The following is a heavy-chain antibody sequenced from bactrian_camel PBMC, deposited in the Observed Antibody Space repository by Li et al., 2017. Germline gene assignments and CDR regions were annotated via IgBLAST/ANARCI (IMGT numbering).Heavy chain of an antibody. V-gene: IGHV3S9*01. CDR2: LDTDGST. D-gene: IGHD2*01. Sequence: HVQLVESGGGSVQSGGSLRLSCSAPGYTSRGYCMAWFRQRIGKEREGVAALDTDGSTRYADFAKGRFTIAQDNTENAVSLQMNGLELEDTAMYYCAAGTSTTWFFGTLNPNAYAYWGQGTQVTVS. CDR1: GYTSRGYC. J-gene: IGHJ4*01. CDR3: AAGTSTTWFFGTLNPNAYAY.